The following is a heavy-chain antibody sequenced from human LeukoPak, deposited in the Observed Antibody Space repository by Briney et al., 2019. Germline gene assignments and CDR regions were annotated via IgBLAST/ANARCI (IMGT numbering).Heavy chain of an antibody. J-gene: IGHJ4*02. CDR1: GFTFTSYD. CDR2: MNPNSGNT. V-gene: IGHV1-8*01. Sequence: GASVKVSCKASGFTFTSYDFNWVRQATGQGLEWMGWMNPNSGNTGYAQKFQGRVTITADESTSTAYMELSSLRSEDTAVYYCARKDIVATITPFDYWGQGTLVTVSS. CDR3: ARKDIVATITPFDY. D-gene: IGHD5-12*01.